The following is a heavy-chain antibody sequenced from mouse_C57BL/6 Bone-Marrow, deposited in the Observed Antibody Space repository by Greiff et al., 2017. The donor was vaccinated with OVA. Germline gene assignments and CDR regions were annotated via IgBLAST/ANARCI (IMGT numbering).Heavy chain of an antibody. D-gene: IGHD2-1*01. CDR1: GFTFTDYY. V-gene: IGHV7-3*01. CDR3: ARYGNYFYAMDY. J-gene: IGHJ4*01. CDR2: IRNKANGYTT. Sequence: EVQLVESGGGLVQPGGSLSLSCAASGFTFTDYYMSWVRQPPGKALEWLGFIRNKANGYTTEYSASVKGRFTISRANSQSILYLQMNALRADDSATYYCARYGNYFYAMDYWGQGTSVTVSS.